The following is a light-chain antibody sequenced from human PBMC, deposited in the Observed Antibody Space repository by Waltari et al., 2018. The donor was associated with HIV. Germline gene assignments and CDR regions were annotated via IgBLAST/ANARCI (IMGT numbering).Light chain of an antibody. CDR2: KNT. CDR1: ASPKPY. Sequence: SVSPGQTARITCSGDASPKPYTQWVQQKPGQAPVVIIQKNTERPSGIPERFSASRSGTTVTLTISGVQTDDEADYYCLSADSSGSYVFGPGTTVTVL. V-gene: IGLV3-25*03. J-gene: IGLJ1*01. CDR3: LSADSSGSYV.